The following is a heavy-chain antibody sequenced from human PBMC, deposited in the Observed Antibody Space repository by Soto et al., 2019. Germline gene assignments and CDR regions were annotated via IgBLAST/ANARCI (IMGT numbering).Heavy chain of an antibody. CDR1: GYTFTSYG. V-gene: IGHV1-18*04. Sequence: ASVKVSCKASGYTFTSYGISWVRQAPGQGLEWMGWISAYNGNTNYAQKLQGRVTMTTDTSTSTAYMELRSLRSDDTAVYYCARSSPRDPWGWWFDPWGQGTLVTSPQ. CDR3: ARSSPRDPWGWWFDP. J-gene: IGHJ5*02. D-gene: IGHD3-16*01. CDR2: ISAYNGNT.